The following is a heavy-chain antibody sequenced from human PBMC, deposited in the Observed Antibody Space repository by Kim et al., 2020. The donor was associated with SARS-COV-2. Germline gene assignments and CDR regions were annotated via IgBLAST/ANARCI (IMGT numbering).Heavy chain of an antibody. D-gene: IGHD3-10*01. CDR3: ARTLVLSGYSGMDV. Sequence: YADAVKARFTISRAKSKNTLYVQMNSLRAEDTAVYYCARTLVLSGYSGMDVWGQGTTVTVSS. J-gene: IGHJ6*02. V-gene: IGHV3-33*01.